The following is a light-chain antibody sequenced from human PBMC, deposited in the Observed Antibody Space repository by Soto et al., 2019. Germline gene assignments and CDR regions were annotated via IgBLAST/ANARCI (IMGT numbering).Light chain of an antibody. CDR2: EVS. J-gene: IGLJ2*01. CDR1: SSDVGSYNY. CDR3: SSYAGSNNFWV. Sequence: QSALTQPPSASGSPGQSVTISCTGTSSDVGSYNYVSWYQEYPGKAHKLMIYEVSKRPSGVPDRFSGSKSGNTASLTVSGLQPEDEADYYCSSYAGSNNFWVFGGGTKLTVL. V-gene: IGLV2-8*01.